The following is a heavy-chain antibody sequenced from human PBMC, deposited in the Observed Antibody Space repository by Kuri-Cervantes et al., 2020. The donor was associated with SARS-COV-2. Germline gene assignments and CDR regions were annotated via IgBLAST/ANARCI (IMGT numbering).Heavy chain of an antibody. D-gene: IGHD3-10*01. CDR1: GFTFSDYY. V-gene: IGHV3-11*01. CDR2: ISSSSSTI. CDR3: AKPGITMVRGVIYWFDP. J-gene: IGHJ5*02. Sequence: GGSLRLSCAASGFTFSDYYMSWIRQAPGKGLEWVSYISSSSSTIYYADSVKGRFTISRDNSKNTLYLQMNSLRAEDTAVYYCAKPGITMVRGVIYWFDPWGQGTLVTVSS.